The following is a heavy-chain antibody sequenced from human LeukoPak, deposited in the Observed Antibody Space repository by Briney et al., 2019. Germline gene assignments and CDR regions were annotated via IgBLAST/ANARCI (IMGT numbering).Heavy chain of an antibody. V-gene: IGHV4-59*08. J-gene: IGHJ5*02. Sequence: SETLSLTCTVSGGSISSYYWSWIRQPPGKGLEWIGYINYSGSTNYNPSLKSRVTISVDTSKNQFSLKLSSVTAADTAVYYCARQALLWFGELFTWFDPWGQGTLVTVSS. CDR3: ARQALLWFGELFTWFDP. D-gene: IGHD3-10*01. CDR2: INYSGST. CDR1: GGSISSYY.